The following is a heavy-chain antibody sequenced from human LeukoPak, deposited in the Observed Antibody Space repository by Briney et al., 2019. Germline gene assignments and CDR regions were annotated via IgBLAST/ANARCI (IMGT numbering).Heavy chain of an antibody. CDR1: GFSFSTYS. V-gene: IGHV3-21*01. CDR3: AKVGAGYYDSSGLLPPDY. D-gene: IGHD3-22*01. J-gene: IGHJ4*02. CDR2: ISSNSRYI. Sequence: PGGSLRLSCAASGFSFSTYSMNWVRQAPGKGLEWVSYISSNSRYIYYADSVKGRFTISRDNSKNTLYLQMNSLRAEDTAVYYCAKVGAGYYDSSGLLPPDYWGQGTLVTVSS.